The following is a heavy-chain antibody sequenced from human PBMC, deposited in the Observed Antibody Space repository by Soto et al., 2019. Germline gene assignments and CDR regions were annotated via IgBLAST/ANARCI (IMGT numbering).Heavy chain of an antibody. CDR1: GGSISSSNW. D-gene: IGHD2-8*01. Sequence: SETLSLTCAVSGGSISSSNWWSGVRQPPGKGLEWIGEIYHSGSTNYNPSLKSRVTISVDKSKNQFSLKLSSVTAADTAVYYCARAVLMVYADYYYYYGMDVWGQGTTVTVS. V-gene: IGHV4-4*02. CDR3: ARAVLMVYADYYYYYGMDV. J-gene: IGHJ6*02. CDR2: IYHSGST.